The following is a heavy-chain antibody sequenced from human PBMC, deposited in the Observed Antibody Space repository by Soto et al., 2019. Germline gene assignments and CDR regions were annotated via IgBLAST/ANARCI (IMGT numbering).Heavy chain of an antibody. CDR2: ISYDGSNK. CDR3: ARTSMIVVVITNLDY. J-gene: IGHJ4*02. CDR1: GFTFSSYA. D-gene: IGHD3-22*01. Sequence: QVQLVESGGGVVQPGRSLRLSCAASGFTFSSYAMHWVRQAPGKGLEWVAVISYDGSNKYYADSVKGRFTISRDNSXXTLYLQMNSLRAEDTAVYYCARTSMIVVVITNLDYWGQGTLVTVSS. V-gene: IGHV3-30-3*01.